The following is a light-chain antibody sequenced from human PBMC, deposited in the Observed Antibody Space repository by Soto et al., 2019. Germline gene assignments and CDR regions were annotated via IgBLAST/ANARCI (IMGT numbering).Light chain of an antibody. CDR1: ESISSNF. CDR2: GAS. CDR3: QQYGTSPLYA. J-gene: IGKJ2*01. V-gene: IGKV3-20*01. Sequence: IVLTQSPGTLSLSPGERATLSCRPSESISSNFLAWYQQKPGQAPRLLIYGASNRATGIPDRFSGSGSGTDFTLTISRLEPEDFAVYYCQQYGTSPLYAFGQGTKLEIK.